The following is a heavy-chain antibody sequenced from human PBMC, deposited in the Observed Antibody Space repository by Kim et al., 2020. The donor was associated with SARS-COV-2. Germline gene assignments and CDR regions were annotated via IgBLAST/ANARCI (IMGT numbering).Heavy chain of an antibody. CDR2: ISDSGSAI. D-gene: IGHD5-12*01. CDR1: GFVFSNSE. Sequence: GGSLRLSCAASGFVFSNSEMNWVRQAPGKGLEWVSYISDSGSAIYYADSVKGRFTISRDNAKNSLYLQMNSLRAEDTALYYCAREGRSTKSDYWGQGTLVTVSS. V-gene: IGHV3-48*03. J-gene: IGHJ4*02. CDR3: AREGRSTKSDY.